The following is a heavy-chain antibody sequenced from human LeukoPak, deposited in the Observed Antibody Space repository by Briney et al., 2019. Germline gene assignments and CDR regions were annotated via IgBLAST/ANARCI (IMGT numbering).Heavy chain of an antibody. D-gene: IGHD6-19*01. CDR1: GYTFTGYY. J-gene: IGHJ6*03. Sequence: ASVKVSCKASGYTFTGYYMHWVRQAPGQELEWMGWINPNSGGTNYAQKFQGRVTMTRDTSISTAYMELSSLRSEDTAVYYCARSGYSSFWAYYYYYMDVWGKGTTVTISS. V-gene: IGHV1-2*02. CDR2: INPNSGGT. CDR3: ARSGYSSFWAYYYYYMDV.